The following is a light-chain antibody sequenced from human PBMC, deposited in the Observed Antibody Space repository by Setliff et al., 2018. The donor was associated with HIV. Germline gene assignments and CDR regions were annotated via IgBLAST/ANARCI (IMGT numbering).Light chain of an antibody. V-gene: IGLV2-14*01. CDR3: SSFTTRSTVV. J-gene: IGLJ1*01. CDR1: SSDVGAYDF. Sequence: QSVLAQPASVSGSPGQSITLSCTGTSSDVGAYDFVSWYQHHPGKAPKLIIYEVTNRPSGVSNRFSGSKSGNTASLTISGIQAEDEADYYCSSFTTRSTVVFGSGTRVT. CDR2: EVT.